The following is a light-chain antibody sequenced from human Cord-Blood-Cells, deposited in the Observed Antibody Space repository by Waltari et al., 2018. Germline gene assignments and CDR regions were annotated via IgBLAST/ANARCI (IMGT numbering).Light chain of an antibody. J-gene: IGLJ2*01. Sequence: QSALTQPPSASGSPGQSATISCTGTSSDVGGYNYVSWYQQHPGKAPKLMIYEVSKRPSGVPDRFSGSKSGNTASLTVSGLQAEDEADYYSSSYAGSNNLVFGGGTKLTVL. V-gene: IGLV2-8*01. CDR3: SSYAGSNNLV. CDR2: EVS. CDR1: SSDVGGYNY.